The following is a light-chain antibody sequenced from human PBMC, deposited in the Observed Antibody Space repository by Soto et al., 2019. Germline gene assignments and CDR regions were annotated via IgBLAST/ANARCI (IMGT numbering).Light chain of an antibody. CDR2: GAS. CDR1: QSVGAT. J-gene: IGKJ1*01. V-gene: IGKV3-15*01. CDR3: QQYADWPTT. Sequence: TQSPVTLSACPWERATLSCRASQSVGATVAWYHQRPGQAPRLLISGASTRATGVPARVSASGSGTAFTLTITSLLSDDFGVYYCQQYADWPTTFGQGTKV.